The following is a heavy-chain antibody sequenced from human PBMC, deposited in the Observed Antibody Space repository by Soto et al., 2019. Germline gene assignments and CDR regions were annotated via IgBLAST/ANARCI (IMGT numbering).Heavy chain of an antibody. CDR2: INPGNRNT. Sequence: QVQLVQSGAEVKKPGASVKVSCKASGYTFTNYPMHWVRQAPGQRLEWMGWINPGNRNTKYSQKFQGRVTITRDTAARTAYIELSSLAPADTTVYNSARDVGAFDIWGQGTMVTVSS. CDR3: ARDVGAFDI. V-gene: IGHV1-3*01. J-gene: IGHJ3*02. D-gene: IGHD3-10*01. CDR1: GYTFTNYP.